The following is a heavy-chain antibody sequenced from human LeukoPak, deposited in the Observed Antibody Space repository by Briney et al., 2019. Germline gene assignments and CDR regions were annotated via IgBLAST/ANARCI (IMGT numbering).Heavy chain of an antibody. CDR2: ISDNGGGT. Sequence: GGSLRLSCVASGFISRNYAMSWVRQAPGEGLEWVSGISDNGGGTCYADSLKGRFTISRDNSKNMLYLQMNSLRAEDTAVYYCAKESGALGAPLYDYWGRGILVTASS. D-gene: IGHD4/OR15-4a*01. V-gene: IGHV3-23*01. CDR3: AKESGALGAPLYDY. CDR1: GFISRNYA. J-gene: IGHJ4*02.